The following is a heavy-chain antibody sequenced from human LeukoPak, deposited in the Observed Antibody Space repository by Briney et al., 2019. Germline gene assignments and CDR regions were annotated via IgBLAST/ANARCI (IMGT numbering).Heavy chain of an antibody. J-gene: IGHJ3*02. CDR2: ISSSSSYI. Sequence: GGSLRLSCAASGFTFSSYSMNWVRQAPGKGLEWVSYISSSSSYIYYADSVKGRFTISRDNAKNSLYLQMNSLRVEDTAVYYCARDRDSSGWYWASAFDIWGQGTMVTVSS. CDR1: GFTFSSYS. CDR3: ARDRDSSGWYWASAFDI. D-gene: IGHD6-19*01. V-gene: IGHV3-21*01.